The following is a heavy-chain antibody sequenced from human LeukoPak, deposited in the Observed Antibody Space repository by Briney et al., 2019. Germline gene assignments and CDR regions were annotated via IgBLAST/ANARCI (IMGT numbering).Heavy chain of an antibody. D-gene: IGHD2-21*01. CDR2: IYYGGGT. CDR3: ARNSLNYYYYGMDV. Sequence: SETLSLTCTVSGGSISSYYWSWIRQPPGKGLEWIGYIYYGGGTNYNPSLKSRVTISVDTSKNQFSLKLSSVTAADTAVYYCARNSLNYYYYGMDVWGQGTTVTVSS. CDR1: GGSISSYY. J-gene: IGHJ6*02. V-gene: IGHV4-59*01.